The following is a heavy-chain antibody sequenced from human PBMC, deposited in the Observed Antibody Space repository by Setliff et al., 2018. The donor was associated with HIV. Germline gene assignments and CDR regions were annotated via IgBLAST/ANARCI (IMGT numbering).Heavy chain of an antibody. CDR1: GFPLKTSGVS. J-gene: IGHJ6*03. CDR2: INWNDDK. CDR3: AHRAIRPGYYYMDV. D-gene: IGHD2-2*02. Sequence: GSGPTLVNPTQTLTLTRTLSGFPLKTSGVSVGWIRQPPGKALEWLALINWNDDKYYSPSLKSRLTVTKDTSKNQVVLTMTNMDPVDTATYCCAHRAIRPGYYYMDVWGKGTTVTVSS. V-gene: IGHV2-5*01.